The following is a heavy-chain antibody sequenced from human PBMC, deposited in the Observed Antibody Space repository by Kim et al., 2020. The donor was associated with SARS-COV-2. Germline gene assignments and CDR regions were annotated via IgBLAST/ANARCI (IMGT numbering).Heavy chain of an antibody. J-gene: IGHJ4*01. CDR1: GGSISSYY. CDR2: IYYSGST. D-gene: IGHD3-3*01. Sequence: SETLSLTCTVSGGSISSYYWSWIRQPPGKGLEWIGYIYYSGSTNYNPSLKSRVTISVDTSKNQFSLKLSSVTAADTAVYYCARGLGDTYYDFWSGYRPYCFDSWGQGTLVTVSS. V-gene: IGHV4-59*01. CDR3: ARGLGDTYYDFWSGYRPYCFDS.